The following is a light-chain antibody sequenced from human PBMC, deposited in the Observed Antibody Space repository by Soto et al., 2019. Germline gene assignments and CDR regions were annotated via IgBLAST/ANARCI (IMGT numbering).Light chain of an antibody. J-gene: IGLJ1*01. CDR2: EVT. Sequence: QSVLTQPASVSGSPGQSITISRTGTSSDVGSYNYVSWYQQHPGKAPKLMIYEVTNRPSGVSNRFSGSKSGNTASLTISGLQAEDEADYYCSSYTSRSTLVFGTGTKVTVL. CDR1: SSDVGSYNY. V-gene: IGLV2-14*01. CDR3: SSYTSRSTLV.